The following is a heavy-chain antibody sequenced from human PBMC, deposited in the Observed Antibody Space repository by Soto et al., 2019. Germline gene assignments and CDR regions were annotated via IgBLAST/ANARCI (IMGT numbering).Heavy chain of an antibody. V-gene: IGHV6-1*01. D-gene: IGHD5-12*01. CDR3: ARSRAGVRWLQIKGSWFDP. J-gene: IGHJ5*02. Sequence: SQTLSLTCAISGDSVSRNSAAWNWIRQSPSRGLEWLGRTYYRSKWYSDYAVSVKSRITINPDTSKNQFSLQLNSVTPEDTAVYYCARSRAGVRWLQIKGSWFDPWGQGTLVTVSS. CDR2: TYYRSKWYS. CDR1: GDSVSRNSAA.